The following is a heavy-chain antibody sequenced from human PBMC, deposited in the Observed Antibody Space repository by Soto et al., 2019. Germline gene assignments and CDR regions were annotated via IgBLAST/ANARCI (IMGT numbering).Heavy chain of an antibody. CDR2: INHSGST. D-gene: IGHD3-3*01. Sequence: QVQLQQWGAGLLKPSETLSLTCAVYGGSFSGYYWSWIRQPPGKGLEWIGEINHSGSTNYNPSLKSRGTISVDTSKNQFSLKLSSVTAADTAVYYCARDDFWSGYPRSLDAFDIWGQGTMVTVSS. J-gene: IGHJ3*02. CDR3: ARDDFWSGYPRSLDAFDI. V-gene: IGHV4-34*01. CDR1: GGSFSGYY.